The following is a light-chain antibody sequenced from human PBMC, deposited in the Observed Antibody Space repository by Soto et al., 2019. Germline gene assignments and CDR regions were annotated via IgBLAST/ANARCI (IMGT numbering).Light chain of an antibody. Sequence: QSVLTQPRSVSGSPGQSVTISCTGTSSDVGGYNYVSWYQQHPGKAPKLMICDVSNRPSGVPDRFSGSRSGNTASLTISGLQAEDEAAYYCCAYAGSYTLVFGGGTKVTVL. J-gene: IGLJ2*01. V-gene: IGLV2-11*01. CDR1: SSDVGGYNY. CDR3: CAYAGSYTLV. CDR2: DVS.